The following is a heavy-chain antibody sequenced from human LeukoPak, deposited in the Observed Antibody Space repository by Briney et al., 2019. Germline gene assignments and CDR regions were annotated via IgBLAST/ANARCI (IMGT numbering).Heavy chain of an antibody. J-gene: IGHJ5*01. CDR1: GFTFSSYS. Sequence: PGGSLRLSCAASGFTFSSYSMNWVRQAPGKGLEWVSSISSSSSYIYYADSVKGRFTISRDNAKNSLYLQMNSLRAEDTAVYYCAKSLEMSTIGWFESWGQGTLVTVSS. D-gene: IGHD5-24*01. CDR3: AKSLEMSTIGWFES. V-gene: IGHV3-21*04. CDR2: ISSSSSYI.